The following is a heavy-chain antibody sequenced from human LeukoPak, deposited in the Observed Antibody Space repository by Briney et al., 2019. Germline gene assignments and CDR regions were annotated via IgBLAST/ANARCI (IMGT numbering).Heavy chain of an antibody. CDR1: GYTFTSYG. D-gene: IGHD2-21*02. J-gene: IGHJ6*02. CDR2: ISAYNGNT. Sequence: ASVKVSCKASGYTFTSYGISWVRQAPGQGLEWMGWISAYNGNTNYAQKLQGRVTMTRDTSTSTVYMELSSLRSEDTAVYYCARATTYCGGDCYSAGYGMDVWGQGTTVTVSS. V-gene: IGHV1-18*01. CDR3: ARATTYCGGDCYSAGYGMDV.